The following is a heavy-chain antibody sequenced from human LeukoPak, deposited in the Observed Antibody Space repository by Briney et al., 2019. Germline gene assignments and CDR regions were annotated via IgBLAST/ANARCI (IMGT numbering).Heavy chain of an antibody. CDR1: GFTFSSYA. CDR2: ISYDGSNK. J-gene: IGHJ3*02. D-gene: IGHD6-19*01. V-gene: IGHV3-30*04. CDR3: ARDPSFDIAVAGDAFDI. Sequence: PGGSLRLSCAASGFTFSSYAMHWVRQAPGKGLEWVAVISYDGSNKYYADSVKGRFTISGDNSKNTLYLQMNSLRAEDTAVYYCARDPSFDIAVAGDAFDIWGQGTMVTVSS.